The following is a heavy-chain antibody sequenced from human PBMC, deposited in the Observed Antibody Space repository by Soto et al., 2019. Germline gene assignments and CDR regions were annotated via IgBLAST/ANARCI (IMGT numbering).Heavy chain of an antibody. V-gene: IGHV3-30*18. CDR3: AKEPYLYSSSWKGDNYYFDY. CDR1: GFTFSSYG. Sequence: GGSLRLSCAASGFTFSSYGMHWVRQAPGKGLEWVAVISYDGSNKYYADSVKGRFTISRDNSKNTLYLQMNSLRAEDTAVYYCAKEPYLYSSSWKGDNYYFDYWGQGTLVTVSS. CDR2: ISYDGSNK. J-gene: IGHJ4*02. D-gene: IGHD6-13*01.